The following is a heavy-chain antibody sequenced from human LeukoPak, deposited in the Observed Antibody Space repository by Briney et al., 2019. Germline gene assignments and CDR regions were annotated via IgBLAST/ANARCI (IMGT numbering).Heavy chain of an antibody. D-gene: IGHD2-2*01. CDR1: GGSISSGGYY. J-gene: IGHJ4*02. CDR2: IYYSGSA. V-gene: IGHV4-31*03. CDR3: ARVKRARDSTNCYSPFDY. Sequence: DPSQTLSLTCTVSGGSISSGGYYWSWIRQHPGKGLEWIGYIYYSGSAYYNPSLKSRVTISVDTSKNQFSLNLSSVTAADTAVYYCARVKRARDSTNCYSPFDYWGQGTLVTVSS.